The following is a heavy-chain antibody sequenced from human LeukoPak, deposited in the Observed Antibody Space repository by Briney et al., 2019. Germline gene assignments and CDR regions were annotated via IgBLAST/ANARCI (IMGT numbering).Heavy chain of an antibody. J-gene: IGHJ4*02. Sequence: ASVKVSCKASGYTFTGYYMHWVRQAPGQGLEWMGWINTNTGNPTYAQGFTGRFVFSLDTSVSTAYLQISSLKAEDTAVYYCARASLWFGELLSNFDYWGQGALVTVSS. CDR1: GYTFTGYY. CDR3: ARASLWFGELLSNFDY. D-gene: IGHD3-10*01. V-gene: IGHV7-4-1*02. CDR2: INTNTGNP.